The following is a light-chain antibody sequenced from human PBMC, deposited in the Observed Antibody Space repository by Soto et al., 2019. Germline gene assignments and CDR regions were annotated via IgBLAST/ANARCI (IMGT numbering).Light chain of an antibody. V-gene: IGKV3D-7*01. J-gene: IGKJ1*01. Sequence: EILITQSPATLSVSPGERATLSCRASQSVSSSYLSWYQQKSGQSPRLLIYGASIRATGIPARFSGSGSGTAFTLTISSLQPEDFAVYYCQQDYNLPWTFGQGTKVDIK. CDR3: QQDYNLPWT. CDR1: QSVSSSY. CDR2: GAS.